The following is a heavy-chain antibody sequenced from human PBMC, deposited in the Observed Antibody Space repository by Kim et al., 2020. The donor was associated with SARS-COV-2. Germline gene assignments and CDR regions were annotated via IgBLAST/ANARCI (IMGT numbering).Heavy chain of an antibody. V-gene: IGHV3-23*01. CDR3: AKGGYDTRDYSAPFDY. Sequence: DSVKGRFTVSRDNSNNTLFLQMHSLRAEDTAVYYCAKGGYDTRDYSAPFDYWGQGTLVTVSS. D-gene: IGHD3-22*01. J-gene: IGHJ4*02.